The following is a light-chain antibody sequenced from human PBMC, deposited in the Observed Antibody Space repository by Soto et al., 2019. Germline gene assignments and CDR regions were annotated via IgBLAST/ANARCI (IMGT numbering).Light chain of an antibody. J-gene: IGKJ1*01. V-gene: IGKV1-5*03. CDR1: QSISSR. CDR3: QQSYSTLRT. Sequence: DIQITQSPSTLSASVRDRGTITRLASQSISSRLAWYQQKPGKAPQVLIYKASSLQSGVPSRFSGSGSGTDFTLTISSLQPEDFATYYCQQSYSTLRTFGQGTKVDIK. CDR2: KAS.